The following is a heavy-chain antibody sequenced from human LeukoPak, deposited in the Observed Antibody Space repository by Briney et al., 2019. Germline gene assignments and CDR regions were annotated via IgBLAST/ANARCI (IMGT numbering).Heavy chain of an antibody. Sequence: PGGSLRLSCAASGFTFSNAWMNWVRQAPGKGLEWVGRIKSKTDGGTTDYAAPVKGRFTISRDDSKNTLYLQMNSLKTEHTAVYYCTTDTPFGSVHYYYGMDVWGQGTTVTVSS. CDR1: GFTFSNAW. D-gene: IGHD6-25*01. CDR2: IKSKTDGGTT. J-gene: IGHJ6*02. V-gene: IGHV3-15*07. CDR3: TTDTPFGSVHYYYGMDV.